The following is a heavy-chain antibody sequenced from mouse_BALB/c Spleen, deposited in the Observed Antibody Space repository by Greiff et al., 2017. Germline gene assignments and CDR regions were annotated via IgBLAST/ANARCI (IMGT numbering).Heavy chain of an antibody. Sequence: ESGPGLVKPSQSLSLTCSVTGYSITSGYYWNWIRQFPGNKLEWMGYISYDGSNNYNPSLKNRISITRDTSKNQFFLKLNSVTTEDTATYYCASGDVRFAYWGQGTLVTVSA. CDR3: ASGDVRFAY. CDR1: GYSITSGYY. J-gene: IGHJ3*01. CDR2: ISYDGSN. D-gene: IGHD3-3*01. V-gene: IGHV3-6*02.